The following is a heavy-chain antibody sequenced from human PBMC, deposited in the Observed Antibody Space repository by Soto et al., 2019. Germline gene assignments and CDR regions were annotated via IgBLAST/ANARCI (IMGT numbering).Heavy chain of an antibody. J-gene: IGHJ3*02. CDR1: GGSVSSGSYY. CDR3: ARDKEGYNWNYGYAFDI. V-gene: IGHV4-61*01. Sequence: PSETLSLTCTVSGGSVSSGSYYWSWIRQPPGKGLEWIGHIYYSGSTNYNPSLKSRVTISVDTSKNQFSLKLSSVTAADTAVYYCARDKEGYNWNYGYAFDIWGQGTMVTVSS. D-gene: IGHD1-7*01. CDR2: IYYSGST.